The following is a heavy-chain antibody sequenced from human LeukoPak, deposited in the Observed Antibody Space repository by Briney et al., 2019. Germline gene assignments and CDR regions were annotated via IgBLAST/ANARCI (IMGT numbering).Heavy chain of an antibody. Sequence: GGSLRLSCAASGFTFSSYGMHWVRQAPGKGLQWVAVISYDGSSEYYADSVKGRFIISRDNSKNTLYLQVNSLRAEDTAVYYCAKDSDIAVAGTDDAFDLWGQGTMVTVSS. CDR2: ISYDGSSE. CDR1: GFTFSSYG. D-gene: IGHD6-19*01. J-gene: IGHJ3*01. CDR3: AKDSDIAVAGTDDAFDL. V-gene: IGHV3-30*18.